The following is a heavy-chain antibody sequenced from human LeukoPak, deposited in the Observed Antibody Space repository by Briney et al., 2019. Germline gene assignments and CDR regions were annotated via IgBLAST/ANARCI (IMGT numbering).Heavy chain of an antibody. CDR3: ARHGSGSFPHDY. V-gene: IGHV4-59*08. Sequence: PSETLSLTCTVSGGSISSYFWSWIRQPPGKGLEWIVYIYYTGSTYYNPSLKSRVTISLDTSKNQFSLKLSSVTAADTAVYFCARHGSGSFPHDYWGQGTLVTVSS. J-gene: IGHJ4*02. CDR1: GGSISSYF. D-gene: IGHD3-10*01. CDR2: IYYTGST.